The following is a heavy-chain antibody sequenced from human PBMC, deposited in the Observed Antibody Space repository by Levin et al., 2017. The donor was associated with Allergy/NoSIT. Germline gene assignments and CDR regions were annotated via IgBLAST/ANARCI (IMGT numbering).Heavy chain of an antibody. Sequence: AGGSLRLSCAASGFTVSSNYMSWVRQAPGKGLEWVSVIYSGGSTYYADSVKGRFTISRDNSKNTLYLQMNSLRAEDTAVYYCARDPGGGYGGYWGQGTLVTVSS. CDR2: IYSGGST. CDR3: ARDPGGGYGGY. D-gene: IGHD5-18*01. J-gene: IGHJ4*02. V-gene: IGHV3-53*01. CDR1: GFTVSSNY.